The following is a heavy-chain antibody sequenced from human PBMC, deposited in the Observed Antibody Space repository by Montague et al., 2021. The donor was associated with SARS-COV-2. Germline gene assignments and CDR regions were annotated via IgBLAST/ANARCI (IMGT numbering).Heavy chain of an antibody. Sequence: SLRLSCAASGFSFSSLWMHWVRQAPGKGLVWVSQITNDGSDTNYADSVKGRFTISRDNAKSTLYLQMNSLRDEDTAVYYCVRDRPTAWSDSWGQGTLVTVSS. D-gene: IGHD5-18*01. CDR1: GFSFSSLW. J-gene: IGHJ5*01. CDR3: VRDRPTAWSDS. V-gene: IGHV3-74*01. CDR2: ITNDGSDT.